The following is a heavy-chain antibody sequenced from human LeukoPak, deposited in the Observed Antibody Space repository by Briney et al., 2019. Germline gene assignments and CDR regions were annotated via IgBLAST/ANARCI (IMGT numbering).Heavy chain of an antibody. J-gene: IGHJ4*02. CDR1: GFTFSYA. CDR3: ARESYSGSFHWFDY. V-gene: IGHV3-64*01. D-gene: IGHD1-26*01. CDR2: ISSNGGST. Sequence: GGSLRLSCAASGFTFSYAMHWVRQAPGQGLEYDSAISSNGGSTYYANSVKGRFTISRDNSKNTLYLQMGSLRAEDMAVYYCARESYSGSFHWFDYWGQGTLVTVSS.